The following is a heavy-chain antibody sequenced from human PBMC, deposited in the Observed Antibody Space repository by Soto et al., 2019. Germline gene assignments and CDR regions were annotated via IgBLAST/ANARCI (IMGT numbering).Heavy chain of an antibody. J-gene: IGHJ4*02. CDR2: ISYDGSNK. V-gene: IGHV3-30*18. CDR3: ANHQVGDSSGYLAY. Sequence: QVQLVESGGGVVQPGRSLRLSCAASGFTFSSYGMHWVRQAPGKGLEWVAVISYDGSNKYYADSVKGRFTISRDNSKNTLYLQMNSLRAEDTAVYYCANHQVGDSSGYLAYWGQGTLVTVSS. CDR1: GFTFSSYG. D-gene: IGHD3-22*01.